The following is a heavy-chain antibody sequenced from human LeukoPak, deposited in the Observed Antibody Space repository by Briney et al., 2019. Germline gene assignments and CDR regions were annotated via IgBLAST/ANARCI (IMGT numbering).Heavy chain of an antibody. CDR2: INAGNGNT. Sequence: APVKVSCKASGYTFTSYAMHWVRQAPGQRLEWMGWINAGNGNTKYSQKFQGRVTITRDTSASTAYMELSSLRSEDTAVYYCARGDRYYDYVWGSYRHNWFDPWGQGTLVTVSS. V-gene: IGHV1-3*01. CDR3: ARGDRYYDYVWGSYRHNWFDP. J-gene: IGHJ5*02. D-gene: IGHD3-16*02. CDR1: GYTFTSYA.